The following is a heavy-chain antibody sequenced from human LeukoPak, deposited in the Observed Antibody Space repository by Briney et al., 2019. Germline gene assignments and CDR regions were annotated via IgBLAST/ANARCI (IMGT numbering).Heavy chain of an antibody. CDR1: GFTLSSYW. CDR2: INSDGSST. Sequence: GGSLRLSCAASGFTLSSYWMHWVRQAPGKGLVWVSRINSDGSSTSYADSVKGRFTISRDNSKNTLYLQMNSLRAEDTAVYYCAKDLEAYGDYIDYWGQGTLVTVSS. V-gene: IGHV3-74*01. CDR3: AKDLEAYGDYIDY. J-gene: IGHJ4*02. D-gene: IGHD4-17*01.